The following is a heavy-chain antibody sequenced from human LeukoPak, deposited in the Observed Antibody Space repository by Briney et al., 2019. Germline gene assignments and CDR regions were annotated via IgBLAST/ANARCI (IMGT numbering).Heavy chain of an antibody. Sequence: PGGSLRLSCAASGFPFSTYWMSWVRQAPGKGLEWVANIKQDGSEKYYVDSVKGRFTISRDNAKNSLYLQMNSLRAEDTAVYYCARSSSTSFRYYYYGMDVWGQGTTVTVSS. V-gene: IGHV3-7*01. CDR1: GFPFSTYW. D-gene: IGHD2-2*01. CDR3: ARSSSTSFRYYYYGMDV. CDR2: IKQDGSEK. J-gene: IGHJ6*02.